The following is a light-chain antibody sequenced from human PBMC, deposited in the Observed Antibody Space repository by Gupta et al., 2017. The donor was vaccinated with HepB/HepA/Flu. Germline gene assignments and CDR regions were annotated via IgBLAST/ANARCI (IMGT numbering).Light chain of an antibody. CDR1: QDISNY. V-gene: IGKV1-33*01. J-gene: IGKJ1*01. CDR3: QQYDNLPWT. Sequence: DINMTQSPSSLSASVGDRVTITCQASQDISNYLNWYQQKPGKAPKLLIYDASNLETGVPSRFSGSGSGTDFTFTISSLQPEDIATYYCQQYDNLPWTFGQGTKVEIK. CDR2: DAS.